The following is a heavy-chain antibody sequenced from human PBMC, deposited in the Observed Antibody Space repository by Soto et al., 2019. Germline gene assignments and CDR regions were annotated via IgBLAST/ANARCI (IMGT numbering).Heavy chain of an antibody. CDR3: ARVRESTAAFDY. CDR2: IYPRDSDT. Sequence: PGESLKISCKGSGYSFTRYWIGWVRQMPGKGLEWMGIIYPRDSDTRYSSSFQGQVTISADKSISTAYLQWSSLKASDTAMYYCARVRESTAAFDYWGQGTRVTVSS. J-gene: IGHJ4*02. CDR1: GYSFTRYW. D-gene: IGHD2-8*02. V-gene: IGHV5-51*01.